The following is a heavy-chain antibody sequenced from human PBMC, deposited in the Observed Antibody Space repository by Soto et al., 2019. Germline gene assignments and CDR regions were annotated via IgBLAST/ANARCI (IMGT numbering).Heavy chain of an antibody. J-gene: IGHJ3*02. V-gene: IGHV4-39*01. Sequence: SETLSLTCTFSVVSISSSSYYCGWIRQPPWKGLEWIGSIYYSGSTYYNPSLKSRVTISVDTSKNQFSLKLSSVTAADTAVYYCARHVRIRRGTREYSSSQSAFDIWGQGTMVTVS. CDR3: ARHVRIRRGTREYSSSQSAFDI. CDR1: VVSISSSSYY. D-gene: IGHD6-6*01. CDR2: IYYSGST.